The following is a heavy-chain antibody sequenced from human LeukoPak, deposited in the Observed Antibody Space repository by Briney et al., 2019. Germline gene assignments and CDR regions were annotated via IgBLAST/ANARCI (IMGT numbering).Heavy chain of an antibody. V-gene: IGHV4-61*08. CDR2: IYYSGST. Sequence: PSQTLSLTCTVSGGSISSGDYYWSWIRQPPGKGLEWIGYIYYSGSTNYNPSLKSRVTISVDTSKNQFSLKLSSVTAADTAVYYCARDRIVGAVNAFDIWGQGTMVTVSS. CDR1: GGSISSGDYY. D-gene: IGHD1-26*01. J-gene: IGHJ3*02. CDR3: ARDRIVGAVNAFDI.